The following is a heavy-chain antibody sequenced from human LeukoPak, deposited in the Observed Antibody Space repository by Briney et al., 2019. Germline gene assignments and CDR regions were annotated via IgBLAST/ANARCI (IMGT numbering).Heavy chain of an antibody. CDR1: GGSISSYY. V-gene: IGHV4-4*09. CDR2: IYTSGST. D-gene: IGHD3-3*01. J-gene: IGHJ3*02. Sequence: PSETLSLTCTVPGGSISSYYWSWIRQPPGKGLEWIGYIYTSGSTNYNPSLKSRVTISVDTSKNQFSLKLSSVAAADTAVYYCARQWPEGAIFGVVNDAFDIWGQGTMVTVSS. CDR3: ARQWPEGAIFGVVNDAFDI.